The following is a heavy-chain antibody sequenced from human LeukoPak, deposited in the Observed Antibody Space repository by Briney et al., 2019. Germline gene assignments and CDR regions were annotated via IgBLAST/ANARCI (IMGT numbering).Heavy chain of an antibody. J-gene: IGHJ3*02. CDR2: ISSSGFTV. CDR1: GLTFSSYE. Sequence: PGGSLRLSCAASGLTFSSYEMDWVRQAPGKGLEGVSYISSSGFTVYYADSVKGRFTVSRDNAKNTLYLQMNSLRAEDTAVYYCAREPRVLRYFDWLKGDAFDIWGQGTMVTVSS. CDR3: AREPRVLRYFDWLKGDAFDI. V-gene: IGHV3-48*03. D-gene: IGHD3-9*01.